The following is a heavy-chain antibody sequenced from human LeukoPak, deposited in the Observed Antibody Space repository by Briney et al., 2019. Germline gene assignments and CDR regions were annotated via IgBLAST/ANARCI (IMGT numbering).Heavy chain of an antibody. D-gene: IGHD5-18*01. CDR3: GRDGRANTAMVFPIDY. CDR2: VIPILGIA. V-gene: IGHV1-69*04. Sequence: PVKVSCKASGGTFRSYAISWVRQAPGQGLEWMGRVIPILGIATYAQKFQGRVTITADKFTSTAYMELSSLRSEDTAVYYCGRDGRANTAMVFPIDYWGQGTLVTVSS. J-gene: IGHJ4*02. CDR1: GGTFRSYA.